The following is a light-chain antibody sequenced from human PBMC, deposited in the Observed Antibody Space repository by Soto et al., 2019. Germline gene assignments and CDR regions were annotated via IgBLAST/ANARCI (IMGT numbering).Light chain of an antibody. CDR2: DVS. CDR1: SSDIGNYNY. CDR3: TSYTIATTWV. J-gene: IGLJ3*02. Sequence: QSALTQPASVSGSPGQPITIPCTGSSSDIGNYNYVSWYQQQHPGKAPKLMIYDVSTRPSGVSIRFSGSKSGNTASLTISGLQAEDEAFYYCTSYTIATTWVFGGGTKLTVL. V-gene: IGLV2-14*03.